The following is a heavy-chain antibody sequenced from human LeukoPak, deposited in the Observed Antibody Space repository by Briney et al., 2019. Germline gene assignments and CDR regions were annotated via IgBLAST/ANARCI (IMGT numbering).Heavy chain of an antibody. J-gene: IGHJ4*02. D-gene: IGHD3-16*01. CDR1: GFXFSRYW. V-gene: IGHV3-74*01. CDR2: INSDGSTT. CDR3: ARHLSGGGFDY. Sequence: GGSLRLSCAASGFXFSRYWIHWVREAPGEGLLWVSRINSDGSTTNYADSVKGRFTISRDNAKNTLYLQMNSLRAEDTAVYYCARHLSGGGFDYWGQGNLVTVSS.